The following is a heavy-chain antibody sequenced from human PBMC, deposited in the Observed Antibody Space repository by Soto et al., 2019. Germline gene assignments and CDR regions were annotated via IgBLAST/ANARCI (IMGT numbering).Heavy chain of an antibody. D-gene: IGHD3-9*01. CDR1: GGSISSYY. CDR2: IYYSGST. Sequence: SETLSLTCTVSGGSISSYYWSWFRQPPGKGLEWIGYIYYSGSTNYNPSLKSRVTISVDTSKSQFSLKLSSVTAADTAVYYCARIRTGNYNDGMDVWGQGTTVTVSS. V-gene: IGHV4-59*08. CDR3: ARIRTGNYNDGMDV. J-gene: IGHJ6*02.